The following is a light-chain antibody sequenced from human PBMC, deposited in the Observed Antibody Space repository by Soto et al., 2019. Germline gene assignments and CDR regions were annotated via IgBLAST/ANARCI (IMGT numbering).Light chain of an antibody. J-gene: IGKJ3*01. CDR1: QSVSSSY. V-gene: IGKV3-20*01. CDR2: GAS. Sequence: EIVLTQSPGTLSLSPGERATLSCRASQSVSSSYFAWYQQKPGQAPRLLIYGASSRATGIPDRFSASGSGTDFTLTLSTVEPEHCAVYYCQQYGRSPRFTFGPGTKVDIK. CDR3: QQYGRSPRFT.